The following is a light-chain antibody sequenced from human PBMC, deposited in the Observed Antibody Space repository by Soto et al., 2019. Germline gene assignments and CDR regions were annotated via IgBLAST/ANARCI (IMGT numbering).Light chain of an antibody. J-gene: IGLJ3*02. CDR3: AAWDDSLAWV. CDR1: TSNIENNY. Sequence: QSVLTQPPSVSAAPGQKVTISCSGSTSNIENNYVSWYQQLPGTAPKLIIYSNDQRPSGVPDRFSASKSGTSASLAINGLQSADEAVYYCAAWDDSLAWVFGGGTKVTVL. CDR2: SND. V-gene: IGLV1-51*02.